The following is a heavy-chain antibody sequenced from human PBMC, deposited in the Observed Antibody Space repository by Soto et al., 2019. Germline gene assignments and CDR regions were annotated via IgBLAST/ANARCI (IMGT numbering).Heavy chain of an antibody. V-gene: IGHV4-59*01. CDR2: IYYSGST. CDR3: ARVWGGAFDI. CDR1: EGVIRGGY. D-gene: IGHD3-10*01. J-gene: IGHJ3*02. Sequence: LTFAYSEGVIRGGYGSLKRQPPGKGLEWIGYIYYSGSTNYNPSLKRRVTISVDTSKNQFSLKLSSVTAADTAVYYCARVWGGAFDIWGQGTMVTVSS.